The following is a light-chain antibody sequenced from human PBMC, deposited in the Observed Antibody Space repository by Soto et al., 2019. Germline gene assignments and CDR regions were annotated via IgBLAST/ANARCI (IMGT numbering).Light chain of an antibody. J-gene: IGKJ4*01. CDR2: GAS. V-gene: IGKV3-20*01. Sequence: EVVLTQSPASLSLSPGESATLSCRTSQSVSSSYLAWYQLKPGQAPRLLIYGASFKATGIPDRFSGSGFGTDFTLSISRLEPEDFAVYYCQQYRTLPLTFGGGTRVESK. CDR3: QQYRTLPLT. CDR1: QSVSSSY.